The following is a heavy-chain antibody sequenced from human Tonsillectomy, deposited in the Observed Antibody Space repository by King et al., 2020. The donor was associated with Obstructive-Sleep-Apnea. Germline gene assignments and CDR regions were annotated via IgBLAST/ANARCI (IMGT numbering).Heavy chain of an antibody. V-gene: IGHV4-39*07. Sequence: QLQESGPGLVKPSETLSLTCTVSGCSISSSSYYWGWIRQPPGKGLEWIGSIYYSGSTYYNPSLTSRVTISVDTSKNQFSLKLSSVTAADTAVYYCARAEYYYDRSGYPTIFDYWGQATLVTVSS. CDR1: GCSISSSSYY. D-gene: IGHD3-22*01. CDR2: IYYSGST. CDR3: ARAEYYYDRSGYPTIFDY. J-gene: IGHJ4*02.